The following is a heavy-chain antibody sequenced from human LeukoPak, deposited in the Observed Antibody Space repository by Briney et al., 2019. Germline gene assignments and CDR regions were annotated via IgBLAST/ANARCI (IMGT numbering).Heavy chain of an antibody. CDR1: GFTFSNYW. Sequence: GGSLRLSCAASGFTFSNYWLHWVRHAPGKGLVWVSRIVANAKTTSYADSVKGRFTISTDNAKKTLYLQMNSLRVEDTAVYYCLTVVETTIAAFDIWGQGTMVTVSS. J-gene: IGHJ3*02. V-gene: IGHV3-74*01. D-gene: IGHD1-26*01. CDR3: LTVVETTIAAFDI. CDR2: IVANAKTT.